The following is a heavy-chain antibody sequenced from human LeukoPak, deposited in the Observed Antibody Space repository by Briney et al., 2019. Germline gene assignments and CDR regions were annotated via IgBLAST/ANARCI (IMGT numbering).Heavy chain of an antibody. Sequence: SQTLSLTCTVSGGSISSGGYYWCWIRQHPGKGLEWIGYIYYSGSTYYNPSLKSRVTISVDTSKNQFSLKLSSVTAADTAVYYCARGRQSGWFDPWGQGTLVTVSS. V-gene: IGHV4-31*03. CDR1: GGSISSGGYY. CDR2: IYYSGST. CDR3: ARGRQSGWFDP. J-gene: IGHJ5*02. D-gene: IGHD6-25*01.